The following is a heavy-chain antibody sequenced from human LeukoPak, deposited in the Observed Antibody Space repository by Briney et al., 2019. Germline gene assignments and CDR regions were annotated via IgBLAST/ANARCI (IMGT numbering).Heavy chain of an antibody. CDR3: AMGGYSYGYDDDFDY. Sequence: PSETLSLTCTVSGGSISSYYWSWIRQPPGKGLEWIGYIYYSGSTNYNPSLKSRVTISVDTAKNQFSLKLSSVTAADTAVYYCAMGGYSYGYDDDFDYWGQGTLVTVSS. CDR2: IYYSGST. J-gene: IGHJ4*02. V-gene: IGHV4-59*01. CDR1: GGSISSYY. D-gene: IGHD5-18*01.